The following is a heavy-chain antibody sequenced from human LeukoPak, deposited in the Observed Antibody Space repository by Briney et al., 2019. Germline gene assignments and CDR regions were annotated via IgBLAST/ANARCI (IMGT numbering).Heavy chain of an antibody. V-gene: IGHV4-34*01. CDR2: INHSGST. J-gene: IGHJ5*02. Sequence: SETLSLTCAVYGGSFSGYYWSWIRQPPGKGLEWIGEINHSGSTNYNPSLKSRVTISVDTSKNQFSLKLSSVTAADTAVYYCARESSFKSSGSYYPFDPWGQGTLVTVSS. CDR3: ARESSFKSSGSYYPFDP. CDR1: GGSFSGYY. D-gene: IGHD1-26*01.